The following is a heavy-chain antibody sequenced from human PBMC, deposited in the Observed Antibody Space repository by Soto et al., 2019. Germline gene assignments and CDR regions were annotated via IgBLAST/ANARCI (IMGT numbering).Heavy chain of an antibody. J-gene: IGHJ6*02. Sequence: QVQLVESGGGVVQPGRSLRLSCAASGFTFSSYGMHWVRQAPGKGLEWVAVIWYDGSNKYYADSVKGRFTISRDNSKNTLYLQMNSLRAEDTAVYYCAREVGDHYGMDVWGQGTTVTVSS. CDR1: GFTFSSYG. V-gene: IGHV3-33*01. D-gene: IGHD3-16*01. CDR2: IWYDGSNK. CDR3: AREVGDHYGMDV.